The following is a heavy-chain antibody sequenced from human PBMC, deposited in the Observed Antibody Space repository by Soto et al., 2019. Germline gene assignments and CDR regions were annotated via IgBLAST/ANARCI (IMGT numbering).Heavy chain of an antibody. Sequence: QVQLVQSGAEVKKPGASVKVSCKASGYTFSSYGISWVRQAPGQGLEWMGRISAYNGNTNYAQKLQGRVTMTTDTATRTAYMELRSLRSDDTAVYYGARDRGYNWNYGWFDPWGQGTLVTVSS. V-gene: IGHV1-18*01. CDR2: ISAYNGNT. D-gene: IGHD1-7*01. J-gene: IGHJ5*02. CDR1: GYTFSSYG. CDR3: ARDRGYNWNYGWFDP.